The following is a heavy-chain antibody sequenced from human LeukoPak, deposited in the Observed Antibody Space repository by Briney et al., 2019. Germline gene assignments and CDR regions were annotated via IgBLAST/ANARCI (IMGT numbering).Heavy chain of an antibody. CDR1: GYTFTSYG. D-gene: IGHD1-7*01. CDR2: ISAYNGNT. CDR3: ASHSAHQDPITGTSVYYYYGMDV. V-gene: IGHV1-18*01. J-gene: IGHJ6*02. Sequence: GASVKVSCKASGYTFTSYGISWVRQAPGQGLEWMGWISAYNGNTNYAQKLQGRVTMTTDTSTSTAYMELRSLRSDDTAVYYCASHSAHQDPITGTSVYYYYGMDVWGQGTTVTVSS.